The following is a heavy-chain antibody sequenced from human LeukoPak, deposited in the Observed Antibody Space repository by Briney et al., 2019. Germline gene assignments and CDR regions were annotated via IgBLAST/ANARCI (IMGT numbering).Heavy chain of an antibody. CDR2: INHSGST. Sequence: SETLSLTCAVYGGSFSTYYWSWIRQPPGKGLEWIGEINHSGSTNYNPSLKNRVTISVDTSKNQFSLKVSSVTAADTAVYYCARPVVLIPYGMDVWGQGTTVTVSS. CDR1: GGSFSTYY. D-gene: IGHD3-22*01. CDR3: ARPVVLIPYGMDV. J-gene: IGHJ6*02. V-gene: IGHV4-34*01.